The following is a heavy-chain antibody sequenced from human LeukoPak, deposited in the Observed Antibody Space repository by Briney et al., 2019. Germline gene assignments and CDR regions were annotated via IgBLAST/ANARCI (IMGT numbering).Heavy chain of an antibody. D-gene: IGHD6-13*01. CDR3: ASLGFRRKYSSSWLYYYYGMDV. CDR1: GGSISSGGYY. CDR2: IYHSGST. V-gene: IGHV4-30-2*01. J-gene: IGHJ6*02. Sequence: PSETLSLTCTVSGGSISSGGYYWSWIRQPPGKGLEWIGYIYHSGSTYYNPSLKSRVTISVDRSKNQFSLKLSSVTAADTAVYYCASLGFRRKYSSSWLYYYYGMDVWGQGTTVTVSS.